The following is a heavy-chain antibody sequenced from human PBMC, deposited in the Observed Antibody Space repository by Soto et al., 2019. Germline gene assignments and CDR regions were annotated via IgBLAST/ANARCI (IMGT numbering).Heavy chain of an antibody. CDR2: INHSGST. CDR1: GGSFSGYY. D-gene: IGHD3-3*01. J-gene: IGHJ6*02. CDR3: ARDKKYYDFWSGYYTGPGYYYGMDV. Sequence: SETLSLTCAVYGGSFSGYYWSWIRQPPGKGLEWIGEINHSGSTNYNPSLKSRVTISVDTSKNQFSLKLSSVTAADTAVYYCARDKKYYDFWSGYYTGPGYYYGMDVWGQGTTVTV. V-gene: IGHV4-34*01.